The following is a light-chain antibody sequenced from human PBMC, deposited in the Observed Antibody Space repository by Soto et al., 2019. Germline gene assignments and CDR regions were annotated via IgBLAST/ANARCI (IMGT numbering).Light chain of an antibody. CDR3: QQYYSTPLT. V-gene: IGKV4-1*01. Sequence: DIVMTQSPDSLAVSLGERATINCKSSQSVLYSSNNKNYLAWYQQKPGQPPTLLIYWASTRESGVPDRFSGSGSVTDFTLTISSLQAEDVAVYYCQQYYSTPLTFGGGTKVEIK. CDR2: WAS. J-gene: IGKJ4*01. CDR1: QSVLYSSNNKNY.